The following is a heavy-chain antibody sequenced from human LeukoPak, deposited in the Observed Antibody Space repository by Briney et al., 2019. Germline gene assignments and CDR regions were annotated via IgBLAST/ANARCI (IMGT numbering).Heavy chain of an antibody. Sequence: ASVKVSCKASGYTFTNYDINWVRQATGQGLEWMGWINPNSGGTNYAPKFQGRVTMTRDTSISTAYMELSRLTSDDTAVYYCATLAAVAGPFWGQGTLVTVSS. V-gene: IGHV1-2*02. J-gene: IGHJ4*02. CDR2: INPNSGGT. CDR3: ATLAAVAGPF. CDR1: GYTFTNYD. D-gene: IGHD6-19*01.